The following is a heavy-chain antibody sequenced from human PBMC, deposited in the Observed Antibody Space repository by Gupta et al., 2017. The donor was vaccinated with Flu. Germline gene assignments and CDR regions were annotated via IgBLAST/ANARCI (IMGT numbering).Heavy chain of an antibody. CDR2: TGTGGDT. V-gene: IGHV3-13*01. Sequence: QVIGKGLEWVSATGTGGDTYYADSVKGRFTISRENAKNSLYLQMNSLRVEDTAVYYCARVRSGWYFDLWGRGTLVTVSS. CDR3: ARVRSGWYFDL. J-gene: IGHJ2*01.